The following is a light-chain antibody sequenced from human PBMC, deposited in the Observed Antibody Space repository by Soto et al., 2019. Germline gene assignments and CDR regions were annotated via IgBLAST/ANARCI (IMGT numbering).Light chain of an antibody. CDR2: AAS. J-gene: IGKJ1*01. CDR1: QRVNTN. V-gene: IGKV3-15*01. Sequence: EIVMTQSPATLSVSPGERATLSCRASQRVNTNVAWYQQKPGQAPRLLIYAASTRATGIPARFSGSGSGTEFTLTISSLQSEDFAVYYCQQYNNWPPWTFGQGTKVDIK. CDR3: QQYNNWPPWT.